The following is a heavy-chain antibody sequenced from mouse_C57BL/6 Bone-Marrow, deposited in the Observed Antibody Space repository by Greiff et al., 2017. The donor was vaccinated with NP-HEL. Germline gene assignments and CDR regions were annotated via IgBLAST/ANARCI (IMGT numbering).Heavy chain of an antibody. D-gene: IGHD2-12*01. Sequence: EVQLQESGGGLVKPGGSLKLSCAASGFTFSSYAMSWVRQTPEKRLEWVATISDGGSYTYYPDNVKGRFTISRDNAKNNLYLQMSHLKSEDTAMYYCARLRRRDFDYWGQGTTLTVSS. V-gene: IGHV5-4*01. J-gene: IGHJ2*01. CDR1: GFTFSSYA. CDR2: ISDGGSYT. CDR3: ARLRRRDFDY.